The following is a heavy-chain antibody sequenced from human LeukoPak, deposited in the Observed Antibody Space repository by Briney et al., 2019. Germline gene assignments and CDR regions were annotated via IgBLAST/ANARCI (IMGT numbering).Heavy chain of an antibody. J-gene: IGHJ4*02. CDR2: ISAYNGNT. V-gene: IGHV1-18*01. Sequence: ASVKVSCKASGGTFSSYAISWVRQAPGQGLEWMGWISAYNGNTNYAQKLQGRVTMTTDTSTSTAYMELRSLRSDDTAVYYCAATYSGSYYVDDYWGQGTLVTVSS. CDR1: GGTFSSYA. CDR3: AATYSGSYYVDDY. D-gene: IGHD1-26*01.